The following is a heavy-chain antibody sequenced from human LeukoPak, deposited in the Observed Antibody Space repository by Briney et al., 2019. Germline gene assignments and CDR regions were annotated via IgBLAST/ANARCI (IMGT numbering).Heavy chain of an antibody. J-gene: IGHJ6*02. CDR1: RFNFSNYR. Sequence: PGGSLTLSCTASRFNFSNYRMNWVRQAPGKGLEWVSTISTTSTYIYYADSVKGRFTISRDNAENTLYLQMNSLRAEDTAVYYCAKCGPGWCGIDVWGQGTTVTVSS. V-gene: IGHV3-21*01. CDR3: AKCGPGWCGIDV. CDR2: ISTTSTYI. D-gene: IGHD2-8*02.